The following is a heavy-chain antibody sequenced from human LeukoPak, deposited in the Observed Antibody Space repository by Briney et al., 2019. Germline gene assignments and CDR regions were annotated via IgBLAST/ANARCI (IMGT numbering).Heavy chain of an antibody. V-gene: IGHV1-69*04. CDR3: ARERTADYYYGMDV. D-gene: IGHD6-13*01. Sequence: ASVKVSCKASGGTFSSYTISWVRQAPGQGLEWMGRIIPILGIANYAQKFQGRVTVTADKSTSTAYMELSSLRSEDTAVYYCARERTADYYYGMDVWGQGTTVTVSS. J-gene: IGHJ6*02. CDR2: IIPILGIA. CDR1: GGTFSSYT.